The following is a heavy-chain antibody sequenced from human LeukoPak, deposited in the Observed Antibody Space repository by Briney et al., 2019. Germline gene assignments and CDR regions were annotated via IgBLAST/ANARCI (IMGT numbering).Heavy chain of an antibody. CDR3: ARDPPHDKWLRGL. D-gene: IGHD5-12*01. V-gene: IGHV3-21*01. CDR2: ISSSSSYI. CDR1: GFTFSSYS. J-gene: IGHJ4*02. Sequence: KSGGSLRLSCAASGFTFSSYSMNWVRQAPGKGLEWVSSISSSSSYIYYADSVKGRFTISRDNAKNSLYLQMNSLRAEDTAVYYCARDPPHDKWLRGLWGQGTLVTVSS.